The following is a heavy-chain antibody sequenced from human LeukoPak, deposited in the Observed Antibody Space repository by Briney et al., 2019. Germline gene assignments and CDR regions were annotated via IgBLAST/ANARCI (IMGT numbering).Heavy chain of an antibody. Sequence: PSETLSLTCTVSGGSISSYYWSWIRQPAGKGLEWIGRIYTSGSTNYNPSLKSRVTISVDKSKNQFSLKLSSVTAADTAVYYCARDRGHCSSTSCPWAYYYYYYMDVWGKGTTVTVSS. D-gene: IGHD2-2*01. CDR1: GGSISSYY. CDR3: ARDRGHCSSTSCPWAYYYYYYMDV. CDR2: IYTSGST. J-gene: IGHJ6*03. V-gene: IGHV4-4*07.